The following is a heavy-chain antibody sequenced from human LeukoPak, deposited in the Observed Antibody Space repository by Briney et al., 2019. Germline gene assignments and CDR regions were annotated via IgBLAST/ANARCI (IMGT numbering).Heavy chain of an antibody. V-gene: IGHV4-61*02. CDR3: ARGPYSDFWSGYPYFDY. D-gene: IGHD3-3*01. Sequence: SQTLSLTCTVSGGSISSGSFYWSWVRQPAGKGLELIGRIYTSGSTNYNPSLKSRVTISVDTSKNHFSLRLSSVTAADTAVYYCARGPYSDFWSGYPYFDYWGQGTLVTVSS. CDR1: GGSISSGSFY. CDR2: IYTSGST. J-gene: IGHJ4*02.